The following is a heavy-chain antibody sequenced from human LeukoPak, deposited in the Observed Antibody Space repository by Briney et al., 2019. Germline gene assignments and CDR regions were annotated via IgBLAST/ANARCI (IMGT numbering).Heavy chain of an antibody. CDR1: GDSFSGYY. CDR2: IYHSGST. J-gene: IGHJ2*01. Sequence: PSETLFLTCAVYGDSFSGYYWSWVRQPPGKGLEWIGEIYHSGSTNYNPSLKSRVTISVDKSKNQFSLKLSSVTAADTAVYYCARARGVISYSGWCFDLWGRGTLVTVSS. D-gene: IGHD3-10*01. V-gene: IGHV4-34*01. CDR3: ARARGVISYSGWCFDL.